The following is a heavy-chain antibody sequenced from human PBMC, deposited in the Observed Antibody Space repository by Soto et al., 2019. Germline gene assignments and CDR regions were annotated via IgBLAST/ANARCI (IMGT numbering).Heavy chain of an antibody. Sequence: SETLSLTCAVYGGSFSGYYWSWIRQPPGKGLEWIGEINHSGSTNYNPSLKSRVTISVDTSKNQFSLKLSSVTAADTAVYYCARAFRGYDFWSGIRGHYFDYWGQGTLVTVSS. CDR2: INHSGST. D-gene: IGHD3-3*01. V-gene: IGHV4-34*01. CDR1: GGSFSGYY. J-gene: IGHJ4*02. CDR3: ARAFRGYDFWSGIRGHYFDY.